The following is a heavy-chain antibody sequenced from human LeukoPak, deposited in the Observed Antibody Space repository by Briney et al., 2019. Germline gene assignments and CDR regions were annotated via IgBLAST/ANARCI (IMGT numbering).Heavy chain of an antibody. CDR1: GGSISSYY. Sequence: SETLSLTCTVSGGSISSYYWSWIRQPPGKGLEWIGYIYYSGSTNYNPSLKSRVTISVDTSKNQFSLKLSSVTAADTAVYYCAREADYYDFWSGNPWGQGTLVTVSS. CDR3: AREADYYDFWSGNP. CDR2: IYYSGST. V-gene: IGHV4-59*08. D-gene: IGHD3-3*01. J-gene: IGHJ5*02.